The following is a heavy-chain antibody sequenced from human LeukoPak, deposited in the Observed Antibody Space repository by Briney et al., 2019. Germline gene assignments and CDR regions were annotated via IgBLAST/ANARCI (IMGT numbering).Heavy chain of an antibody. CDR3: ASQVRGVLYYYYYGMDV. Sequence: ASVKVSCKASGGTFSSYAISWVRQAPGQGLEWMGGIITIFGTANYAQKFQGRVTITADKSTSTAYMELSSLRSEDTAVYYCASQVRGVLYYYYYGMDVWGKGTTVTVSS. V-gene: IGHV1-69*06. CDR2: IITIFGTA. CDR1: GGTFSSYA. D-gene: IGHD3-10*01. J-gene: IGHJ6*04.